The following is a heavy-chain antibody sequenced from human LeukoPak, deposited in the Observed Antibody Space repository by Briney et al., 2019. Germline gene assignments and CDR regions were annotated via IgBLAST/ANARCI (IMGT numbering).Heavy chain of an antibody. J-gene: IGHJ5*02. CDR1: GYSISSGYY. V-gene: IGHV4-38-2*01. CDR3: ARSPPGIAAAGTLGSFDP. D-gene: IGHD6-13*01. Sequence: SETLSLTCAVSGYSISSGYYWGWIRPPPGKGLEWIGSIYHSGRTYYNPSLKSRVTISVDTSKNQFSLKLSSVTAADTAVYYCARSPPGIAAAGTLGSFDPWGQGTLVTVSS. CDR2: IYHSGRT.